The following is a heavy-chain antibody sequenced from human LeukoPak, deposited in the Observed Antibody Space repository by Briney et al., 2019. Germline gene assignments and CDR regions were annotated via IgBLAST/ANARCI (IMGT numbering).Heavy chain of an antibody. Sequence: SETLSLTCAVYGGSFSGYYWSWIRQPPGKGLEWIGEINHSGSTNYNPSLKSRVTISVDTSKNQFSLKLSSVTAADTAVYYCARGVRGRYCDWLFKYYFDYWGQGTLVTVSS. CDR3: ARGVRGRYCDWLFKYYFDY. V-gene: IGHV4-34*01. D-gene: IGHD3-9*01. CDR1: GGSFSGYY. J-gene: IGHJ4*02. CDR2: INHSGST.